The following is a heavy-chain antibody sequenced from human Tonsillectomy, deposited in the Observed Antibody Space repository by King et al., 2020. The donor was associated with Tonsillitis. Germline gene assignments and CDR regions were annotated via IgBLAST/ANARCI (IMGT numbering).Heavy chain of an antibody. Sequence: VQLQQWGAGLLKPSETLSLTCAVYGGSFSGYYWSWIRQPPGKGLEWIGEINHSGSTNYNPSLKSRVTISVDTSKNQFSLKLSSVTAADTAVYYCAKEKYDFWSGYYRYYYMDVWGKGTTVTVSS. CDR3: AKEKYDFWSGYYRYYYMDV. D-gene: IGHD3-3*01. J-gene: IGHJ6*03. CDR2: INHSGST. CDR1: GGSFSGYY. V-gene: IGHV4-34*01.